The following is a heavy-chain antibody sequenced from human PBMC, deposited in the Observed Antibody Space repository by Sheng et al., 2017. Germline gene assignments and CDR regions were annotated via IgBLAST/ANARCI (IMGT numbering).Heavy chain of an antibody. CDR3: AKDYYGSGSYFEYFQH. J-gene: IGHJ1*01. V-gene: IGHV3-30*18. CDR2: ISYDGSNK. CDR1: GFTFSSYG. Sequence: QVQLVESGGGVVQPGRSLRLSCAASGFTFSSYGMHWVRQAPGKGLEWVAVISYDGSNKYYADSVKGRFTISRDNSKNTLYLQMNSLRAEDTAVYYCAKDYYGSGSYFEYFQHWGPGHPGHRLL. D-gene: IGHD3-10*01.